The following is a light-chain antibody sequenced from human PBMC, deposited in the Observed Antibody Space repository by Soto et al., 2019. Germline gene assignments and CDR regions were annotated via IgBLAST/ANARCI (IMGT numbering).Light chain of an antibody. J-gene: IGKJ1*01. CDR1: QSVSSN. CDR3: QHYNDWPT. CDR2: GAS. V-gene: IGKV3-15*01. Sequence: EIVMTQSPATLSMSLGERATISCRASQSVSSNLDWYQQKPGQAPRLLIYGASTRATGIPARFSGSGSGTEFTLTISSLQSEDFAVYYCQHYNDWPTFGQGTKVDIK.